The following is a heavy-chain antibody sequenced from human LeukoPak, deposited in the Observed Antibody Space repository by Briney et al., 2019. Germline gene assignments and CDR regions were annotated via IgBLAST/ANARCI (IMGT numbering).Heavy chain of an antibody. Sequence: GGSLRLSCAASGFTFSSYWMHWVRQAPGKGLVWVSRINSDGSSTSYADSVKGRFTISRDNAKNTLYLQMNSLRAEDTAVYYCARVFIRGGMITFGGAIAGFDYWGQGTLVTVSS. CDR2: INSDGSST. V-gene: IGHV3-74*01. CDR1: GFTFSSYW. D-gene: IGHD3-16*02. CDR3: ARVFIRGGMITFGGAIAGFDY. J-gene: IGHJ4*02.